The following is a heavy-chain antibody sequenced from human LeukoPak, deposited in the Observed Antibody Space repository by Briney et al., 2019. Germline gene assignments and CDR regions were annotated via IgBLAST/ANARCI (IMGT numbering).Heavy chain of an antibody. V-gene: IGHV1-2*02. D-gene: IGHD2-15*01. CDR2: INPNSGGT. CDR1: GYTLTGYY. Sequence: ASVKVSCKASGYTLTGYYMHWVRQAPGQGLEWMGWINPNSGGTNYAQKFQGRVTMARDTSISTAYMELSRLRSDDTAVYYCARVRPYCSGGSCYVFFDYWGQGTLVTVSS. J-gene: IGHJ4*02. CDR3: ARVRPYCSGGSCYVFFDY.